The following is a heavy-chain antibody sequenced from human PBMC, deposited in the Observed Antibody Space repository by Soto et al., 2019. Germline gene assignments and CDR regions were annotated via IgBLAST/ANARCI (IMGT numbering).Heavy chain of an antibody. CDR2: ISYDGSNK. Sequence: GGSLRLSCAASGFTFSSYAMHWVRQAPGKGLEWVAVISYDGSNKYYADSVKGRFTISRDNSENTLYLQMNSLRAEDTAVYYYARSPSPRFCSSTSCYTSRGQLDYWGQGTLVTVSS. CDR1: GFTFSSYA. CDR3: ARSPSPRFCSSTSCYTSRGQLDY. V-gene: IGHV3-30-3*01. J-gene: IGHJ4*02. D-gene: IGHD2-2*02.